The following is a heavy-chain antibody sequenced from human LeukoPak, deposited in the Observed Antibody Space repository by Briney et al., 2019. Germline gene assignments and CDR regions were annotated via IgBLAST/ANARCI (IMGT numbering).Heavy chain of an antibody. D-gene: IGHD3-16*01. CDR2: IWYDGSNK. Sequence: GGSLRLSCAASGFTFSSYGMHWVRQAPGKGLEWVAVIWYDGSNKYYADSVKGRFTISRDNSKNTLYLQMNSLRAEDTAVYYCARDTPITFGGVRGPEHAFDIWGQGTMVTVSS. J-gene: IGHJ3*02. CDR1: GFTFSSYG. CDR3: ARDTPITFGGVRGPEHAFDI. V-gene: IGHV3-33*01.